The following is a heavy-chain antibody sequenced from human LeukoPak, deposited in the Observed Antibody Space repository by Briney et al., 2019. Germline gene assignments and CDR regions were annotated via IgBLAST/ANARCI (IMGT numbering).Heavy chain of an antibody. CDR2: IKSKTDGGTT. Sequence: PGGSLRLSCAASGFTFSDAWMSWVRQAPGKGLEWVGRIKSKTDGGTTDYAAPVKGRFTISRDDSKNTLYLQMDSLKTEDTAVYYCTTDCSSTSCVVGHFDYWGQGTLVAVSS. CDR3: TTDCSSTSCVVGHFDY. J-gene: IGHJ4*02. D-gene: IGHD2-2*01. V-gene: IGHV3-15*01. CDR1: GFTFSDAW.